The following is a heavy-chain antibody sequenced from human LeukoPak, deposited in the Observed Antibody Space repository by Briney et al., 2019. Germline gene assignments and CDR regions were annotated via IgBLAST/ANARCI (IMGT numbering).Heavy chain of an antibody. J-gene: IGHJ5*02. V-gene: IGHV4-39*01. Sequence: SETLSLTCTVSGGSLSSSSYYWGWIRQPPGKGLEWIGTIFYSGSTYYNPSLKGRVTISVDTSKKQFSLKLSSVTAADTAVYYCARHVGFITMVRGVINNNWFDPWGQGTLVTVSS. CDR3: ARHVGFITMVRGVINNNWFDP. CDR1: GGSLSSSSYY. CDR2: IFYSGST. D-gene: IGHD3-10*01.